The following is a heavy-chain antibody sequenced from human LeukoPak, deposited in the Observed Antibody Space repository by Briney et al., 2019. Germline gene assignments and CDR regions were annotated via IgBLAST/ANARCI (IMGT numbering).Heavy chain of an antibody. CDR2: FDPEDGET. Sequence: ASVKVSCKASGYTFTGYYMHWVRQAPGKGLEWMGGFDPEDGETIYAQKFQGRVTMTEDTSTDTAYMELSSLRSEDTAVYYCATGVSSYDSSGPYYFDYWGQGTLVTVSS. CDR3: ATGVSSYDSSGPYYFDY. D-gene: IGHD3-22*01. V-gene: IGHV1-24*01. J-gene: IGHJ4*02. CDR1: GYTFTGYY.